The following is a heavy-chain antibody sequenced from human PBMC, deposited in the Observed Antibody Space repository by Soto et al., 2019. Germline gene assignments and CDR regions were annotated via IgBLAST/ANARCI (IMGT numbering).Heavy chain of an antibody. D-gene: IGHD6-19*01. CDR2: IYWDDDK. CDR1: GFSLSTSGVG. J-gene: IGHJ5*02. V-gene: IGHV2-5*02. Sequence: QITLKESGPTLVKPTQTLTLTCTFSGFSLSTSGVGVGWIRQPPGKALEWLAFIYWDDDKRYSPSLKSRLTITKDTAKNQVVLTMTNMDPVDTATYDCAHRPIVVAATRGFAWFDPWGQGTLVTVSS. CDR3: AHRPIVVAATRGFAWFDP.